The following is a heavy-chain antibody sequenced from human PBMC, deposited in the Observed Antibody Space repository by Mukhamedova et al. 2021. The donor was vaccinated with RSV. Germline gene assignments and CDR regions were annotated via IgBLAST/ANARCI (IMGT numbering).Heavy chain of an antibody. CDR2: ISYDGSNK. CDR3: ARSSGGELPDY. Sequence: SSYAMHWVRQAPGKGLEWVAVISYDGSNKYYADSVKGRFTISRDNCKNTLYLQMNSLRAEDTAVYYCARSSGGELPDYWGQGNLV. CDR1: SSYA. V-gene: IGHV3-30-3*01. J-gene: IGHJ4*02. D-gene: IGHD1-26*01.